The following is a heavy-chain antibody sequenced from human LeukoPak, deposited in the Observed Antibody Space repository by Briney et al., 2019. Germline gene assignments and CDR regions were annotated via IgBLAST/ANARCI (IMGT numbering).Heavy chain of an antibody. V-gene: IGHV3-21*01. Sequence: GGSLRLSCAASGFTFSGYSMNWVRQAPGKGLEWVSSISTTSDYIHYADSLKGRVAISRDNAKNSLYLQMNSLRAEDTAVYYCARRGIYSQGFDYWGQGSLVTVSS. J-gene: IGHJ4*02. CDR2: ISTTSDYI. CDR3: ARRGIYSQGFDY. D-gene: IGHD6-13*01. CDR1: GFTFSGYS.